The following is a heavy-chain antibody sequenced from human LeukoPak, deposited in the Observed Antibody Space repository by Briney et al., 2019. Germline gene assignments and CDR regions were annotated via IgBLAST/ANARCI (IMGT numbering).Heavy chain of an antibody. CDR3: TRDSGTYNWFDP. D-gene: IGHD1-26*01. Sequence: GGSLRLFCAASGFTFSGSAIHWVRQSSGKGLEWVGQIDKKDKGYATATAYAASVKGRFTISRDDSINTAHLQMKSLKTEDTALYYCTRDSGTYNWFDPWGQGTLVTVSS. J-gene: IGHJ5*02. V-gene: IGHV3-73*01. CDR1: GFTFSGSA. CDR2: IDKKDKGYATAT.